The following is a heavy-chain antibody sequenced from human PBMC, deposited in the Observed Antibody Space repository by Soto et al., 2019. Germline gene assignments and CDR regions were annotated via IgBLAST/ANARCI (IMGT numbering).Heavy chain of an antibody. D-gene: IGHD2-8*01. CDR1: DYTFTRYG. Sequence: QGQLVQSRAELKKPGASVKVSCKASDYTFTRYGISSVRQAPGQGLEWMGWISGYNGDTNYAQKFQGRVTMTIDTSTTTAYMELRSLTSDDTAVYYCAKNGQPPYYYYGMDVWGQGTTVTVSS. CDR2: ISGYNGDT. J-gene: IGHJ6*02. CDR3: AKNGQPPYYYYGMDV. V-gene: IGHV1-18*01.